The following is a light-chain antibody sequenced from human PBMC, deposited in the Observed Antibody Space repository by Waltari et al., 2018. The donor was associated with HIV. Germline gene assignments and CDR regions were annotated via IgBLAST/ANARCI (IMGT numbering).Light chain of an antibody. Sequence: QSTLTQPPSVSGSLGQSVTIACSGTSSDIGSYNRLSWYQQPPGTAPKLIIYEVTNRPSGVAVRFSGSKSGNTASLTISGLQAEDEADYYCSSYTTSSTWVFGGGTQLTVL. CDR3: SSYTTSSTWV. J-gene: IGLJ3*02. CDR1: SSDIGSYNR. CDR2: EVT. V-gene: IGLV2-18*02.